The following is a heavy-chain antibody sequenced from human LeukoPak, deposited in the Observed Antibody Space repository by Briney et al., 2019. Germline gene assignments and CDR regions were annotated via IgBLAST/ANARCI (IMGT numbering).Heavy chain of an antibody. CDR3: AEQTYYGGNSDEY. CDR2: IYYSGST. CDR1: GGSISSYY. J-gene: IGHJ4*02. V-gene: IGHV4-59*08. D-gene: IGHD4-23*01. Sequence: SETLSLTCTVSGGSISSYYWSWIRQPPGKGLEWIGYIYYSGSTNYNPSLKSRVTISVDTSKNQFSLKLSSVTAADTAVYYCAEQTYYGGNSDEYWRQGTLVTVSS.